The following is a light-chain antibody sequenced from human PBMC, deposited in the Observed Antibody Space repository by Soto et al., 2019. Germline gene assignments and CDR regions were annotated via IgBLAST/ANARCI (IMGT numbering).Light chain of an antibody. V-gene: IGKV3-20*01. CDR2: GAS. Sequence: EIVLTQSPGTLSLSPGERATLSCRASQSFSSSYLAWYQQKPGQAPRLLIYGASSRATGIPDRFSGSGSGTDLTLTISRLEPEDFAVYYCQQYCISPFTFGPGTKVDIK. CDR3: QQYCISPFT. J-gene: IGKJ3*01. CDR1: QSFSSSY.